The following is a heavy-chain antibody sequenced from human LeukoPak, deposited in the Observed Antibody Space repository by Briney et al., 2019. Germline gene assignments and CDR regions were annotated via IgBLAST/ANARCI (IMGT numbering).Heavy chain of an antibody. Sequence: GGSLRLSCAASGFTFSSYSMNWVRQAPGKGLEWVSSISSSSSYIYCADSVKGRFTISRDNAKNSLYLQMNSLRAEDTAVYYCARDGITMVRGVTSHFDYWGQGTLVTVSS. CDR1: GFTFSSYS. CDR2: ISSSSSYI. D-gene: IGHD3-10*01. J-gene: IGHJ4*02. CDR3: ARDGITMVRGVTSHFDY. V-gene: IGHV3-21*01.